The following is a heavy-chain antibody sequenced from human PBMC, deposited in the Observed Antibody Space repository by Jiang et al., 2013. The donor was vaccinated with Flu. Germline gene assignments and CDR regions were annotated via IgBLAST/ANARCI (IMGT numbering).Heavy chain of an antibody. Sequence: SGAEVKKPGESLKISCKGSGYIFTSQWIAWVRQTPGKGLEWMGMIYPGDSDTRYSPSFQGQVTISADKSTSTAYLQWSSLKASDTAMYFCARLAYSSGWSDNWFDPWGQGNPGHRLL. CDR3: ARLAYSSGWSDNWFDP. V-gene: IGHV5-51*01. D-gene: IGHD6-19*01. J-gene: IGHJ5*02. CDR1: GYIFTSQW. CDR2: IYPGDSDT.